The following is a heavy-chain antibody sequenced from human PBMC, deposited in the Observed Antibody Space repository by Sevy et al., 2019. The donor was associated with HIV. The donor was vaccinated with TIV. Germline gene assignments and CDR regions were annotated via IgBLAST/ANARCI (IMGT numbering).Heavy chain of an antibody. CDR1: GGSFSGYY. J-gene: IGHJ4*02. Sequence: SETLSLTCAVYGGSFSGYYWSWIRQPPGKGLEWIGEINHSGSTNYNPSLKSRVTISVDTSKNQFTLKLSSVTAADTAVYYWARGDYILGHMVDYWGQGTLVTVSS. V-gene: IGHV4-34*01. CDR3: ARGDYILGHMVDY. CDR2: INHSGST. D-gene: IGHD3-9*01.